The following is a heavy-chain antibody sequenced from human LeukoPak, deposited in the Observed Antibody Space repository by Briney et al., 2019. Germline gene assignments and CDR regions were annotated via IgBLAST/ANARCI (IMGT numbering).Heavy chain of an antibody. Sequence: ASVKVSCKASGYFLAAYCMHWVRLAPGQGLEWMGWINPTSGGANYAQKFQGRVTLTRNTSLSTVYMEINGLQFDDSGVYFCARDVYRFLRYHFDVWGQGTPVTVFS. J-gene: IGHJ4*02. CDR2: INPTSGGA. CDR3: ARDVYRFLRYHFDV. V-gene: IGHV1-2*02. CDR1: GYFLAAYC. D-gene: IGHD5/OR15-5a*01.